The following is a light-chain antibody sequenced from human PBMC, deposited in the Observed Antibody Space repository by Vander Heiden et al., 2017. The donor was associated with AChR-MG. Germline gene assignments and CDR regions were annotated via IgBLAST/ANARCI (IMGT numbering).Light chain of an antibody. CDR2: ATS. Sequence: DIQMTQSPSSLSASVGDRVTISCRASQNISNYLNWYQHKPGKAPSLLIYATSNLQGGVPSRFSGSGSGTNFTLTINRLQPEDFAVYYCQQRDSTPRTFGQRTKLDI. J-gene: IGKJ2*01. CDR1: QNISNY. CDR3: QQRDSTPRT. V-gene: IGKV1-39*01.